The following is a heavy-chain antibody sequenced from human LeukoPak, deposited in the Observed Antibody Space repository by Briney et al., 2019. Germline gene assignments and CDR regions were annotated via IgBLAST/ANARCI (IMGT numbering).Heavy chain of an antibody. CDR2: ISSSSSYI. D-gene: IGHD1-26*01. J-gene: IGHJ3*02. V-gene: IGHV3-21*01. Sequence: GGSLRLSCAASGFTFSSYSMNWVRQAPGKGLEWVSSISSSSSYIYYADSVKGRFTISRDNAKNSLYLQMNSLRAEDTAVYYCARDSIVGAFMAFDIWVPGTIVTVSS. CDR1: GFTFSSYS. CDR3: ARDSIVGAFMAFDI.